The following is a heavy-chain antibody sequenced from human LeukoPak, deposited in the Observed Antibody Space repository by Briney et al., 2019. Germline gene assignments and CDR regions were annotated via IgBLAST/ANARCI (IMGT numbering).Heavy chain of an antibody. D-gene: IGHD1-1*01. CDR3: ARXETIGVTTGDY. CDR1: GFTFSGYS. Sequence: GGSLRLSCAASGFTFSGYSMNWVRQAPGKGLEWVSSIDREGTYTVYADSVKGRFTISRDNAKNSLYLQMNNLRAEDTAVYYCARXETIGVTTGDYWGRGTLVTVSS. CDR2: IDREGTYT. V-gene: IGHV3-21*06. J-gene: IGHJ4*02.